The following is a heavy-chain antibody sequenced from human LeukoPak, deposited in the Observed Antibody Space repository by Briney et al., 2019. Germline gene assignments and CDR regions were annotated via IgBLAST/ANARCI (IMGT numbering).Heavy chain of an antibody. CDR2: ISAYNGNT. V-gene: IGHV1-18*01. CDR1: GYTFTSYG. J-gene: IGHJ6*02. Sequence: ASVKVSCKASGYTFTSYGISWVRQAPGQGLEWMGWISAYNGNTNYAQKLQGRVTMTTDTSTSTAYMELRSLRSDDTAVYYCARDESTPIYYYGSGSYYYYYGMDVWGQGTTVTVSS. D-gene: IGHD3-10*01. CDR3: ARDESTPIYYYGSGSYYYYYGMDV.